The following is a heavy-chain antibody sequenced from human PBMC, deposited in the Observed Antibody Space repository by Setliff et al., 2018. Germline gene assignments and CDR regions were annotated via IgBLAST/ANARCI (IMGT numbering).Heavy chain of an antibody. J-gene: IGHJ4*02. CDR1: GYAFTNYY. CDR3: VRGGLAAAGKKGVFEH. Sequence: ASVKVSCKASGYAFTNYYMFWVRQAPGQGPEWMGTINTGGGSASIVDQFQGRVTMTRDTSTSTVYLELNSLRSDDTAVYYCVRGGLAAAGKKGVFEHWGQGTLVTVSS. CDR2: INTGGGSA. V-gene: IGHV1-46*01. D-gene: IGHD6-13*01.